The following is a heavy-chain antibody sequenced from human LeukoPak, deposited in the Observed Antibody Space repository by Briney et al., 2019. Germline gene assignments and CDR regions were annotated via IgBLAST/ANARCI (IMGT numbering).Heavy chain of an antibody. CDR3: AKVEYDSISYGTQTLLDY. D-gene: IGHD3-22*01. CDR2: ISGSGGGT. CDR1: GFTFSNYA. J-gene: IGHJ4*02. V-gene: IGHV3-23*01. Sequence: GGSLRLSCAASGFTFSNYAMSWVRQAPGKGLEWVSVISGSGGGTSYADPVKGRFTISRDNSKNTLYLQMNSLRAEDTAVYYCAKVEYDSISYGTQTLLDYWGQGTLVTVSS.